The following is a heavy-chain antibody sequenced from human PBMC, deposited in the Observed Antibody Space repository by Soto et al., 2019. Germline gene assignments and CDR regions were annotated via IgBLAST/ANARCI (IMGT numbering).Heavy chain of an antibody. D-gene: IGHD3-10*01. CDR1: GYTLTELS. CDR2: FDPEDGET. V-gene: IGHV1-24*01. Sequence: QVQLVQSGAEVKKPGASVKVSCKVSGYTLTELSMHWVRQAPGKGLEWMGGFDPEDGETIYAQKFQGRVTMTEDTSTDSAYMELSSLRSEDTAVYYCVTRRVRGVIITPYFDYWGQGTLVTVSS. J-gene: IGHJ4*02. CDR3: VTRRVRGVIITPYFDY.